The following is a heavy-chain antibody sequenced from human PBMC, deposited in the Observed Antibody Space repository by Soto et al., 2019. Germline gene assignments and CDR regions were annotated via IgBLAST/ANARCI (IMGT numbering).Heavy chain of an antibody. J-gene: IGHJ6*02. CDR1: GYIFTGYY. V-gene: IGHV1-2*02. CDR2: INPNSGDT. Sequence: ASVKVSCKASGYIFTGYYMHWVRQAPGQGLEWMGWINPNSGDTSYAQQFQGRATMTRDTSISTAYMELSTLTSDDTAVYNCARAAVNLYGMDVWGQGSTVTVSS. CDR3: ARAAVNLYGMDV.